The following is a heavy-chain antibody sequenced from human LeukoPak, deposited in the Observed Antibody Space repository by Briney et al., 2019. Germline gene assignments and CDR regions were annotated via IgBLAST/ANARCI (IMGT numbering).Heavy chain of an antibody. CDR1: GGSISSSSYY. CDR3: ARNQDFWSGNNWFDP. CDR2: IYYSGST. D-gene: IGHD3-3*01. V-gene: IGHV4-39*07. Sequence: SETLSLTCTVSGGSISSSSYYWGWIRQPPGKGLEWIGSIYYSGSTYYNPSLKSRVTISVDTSKNQSSLKLSSVTAADTAVYYCARNQDFWSGNNWFDPWGQGTLVTVSS. J-gene: IGHJ5*02.